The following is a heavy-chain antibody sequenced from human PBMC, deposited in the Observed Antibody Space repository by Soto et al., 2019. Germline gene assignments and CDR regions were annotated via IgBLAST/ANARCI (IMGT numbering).Heavy chain of an antibody. J-gene: IGHJ4*02. V-gene: IGHV4-59*01. CDR2: IYYSGST. CDR3: ARDMGRYDYIWGSYRPGDPKVRYFDY. D-gene: IGHD3-16*02. Sequence: SETLSLTCTVSGGSISRYYWSWIRQPPGKGLEWIGYIYYSGSTNYNPSLKSRVTISVDTSKNQFSLKLSSVTAADTAVYYCARDMGRYDYIWGSYRPGDPKVRYFDYWGQGTLVTVSS. CDR1: GGSISRYY.